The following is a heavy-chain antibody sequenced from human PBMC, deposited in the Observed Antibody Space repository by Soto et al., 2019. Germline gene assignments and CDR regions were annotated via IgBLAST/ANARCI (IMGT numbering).Heavy chain of an antibody. CDR2: IYHSGYT. CDR1: GGSISSGGYS. Sequence: QLQLQESGSGLVKPSQTLSLTCAVSGGSISSGGYSWSWIRQPPGKGLEWIGYIYHSGYTYYNPPLXKXXTISVHRSKNQFSLKLSSVTAADTAVYYCARVPTPWGQGTLVTVSS. V-gene: IGHV4-30-2*01. CDR3: ARVPTP. J-gene: IGHJ5*02.